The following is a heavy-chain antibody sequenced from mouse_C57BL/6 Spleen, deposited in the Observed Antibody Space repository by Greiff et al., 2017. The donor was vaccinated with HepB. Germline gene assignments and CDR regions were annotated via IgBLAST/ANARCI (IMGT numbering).Heavy chain of an antibody. CDR3: TRSGTGFDY. CDR2: IDPETGGT. CDR1: GYTFTDYE. J-gene: IGHJ2*01. D-gene: IGHD4-1*01. V-gene: IGHV1-15*01. Sequence: VQLQQSGAELVRPGASVTLSCKASGYTFTDYEMHWVKQTPVHGLEWIGAIDPETGGTAYNQKFKGKAILTADKSSSTAYMELRSLTSEDPAVYYCTRSGTGFDYWGQGTTLTVSS.